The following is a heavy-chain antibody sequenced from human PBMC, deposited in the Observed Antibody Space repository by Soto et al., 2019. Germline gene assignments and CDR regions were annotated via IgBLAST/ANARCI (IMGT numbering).Heavy chain of an antibody. D-gene: IGHD2-2*01. CDR1: GVTFTDYA. CDR3: ARERSVGYCITTTCPKPFYYYAMDV. CDR2: IVPVFGTP. V-gene: IGHV1-69*13. Sequence: LVKVSCNSSGVTFTDYAFSGVRLAPGQGLERMGGIVPVFGTPDYAQKFQGRVTITADESTRTASMELSSLRSDDTAVYYCARERSVGYCITTTCPKPFYYYAMDVWGQGTTVTVSS. J-gene: IGHJ6*02.